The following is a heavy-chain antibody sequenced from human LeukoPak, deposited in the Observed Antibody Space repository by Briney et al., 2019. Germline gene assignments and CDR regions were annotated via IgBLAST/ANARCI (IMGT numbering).Heavy chain of an antibody. D-gene: IGHD2-15*01. CDR2: ISTDGYTT. Sequence: GGSLRLSCAASGFTFSSYWMHWVRQAPRKGLVWVSRISTDGYTTDYADFVQGRFTASRDNTKNTWSLEMNSLRAEDTAVYYCVVGGSPGYWGQGTLVTVSS. CDR1: GFTFSSYW. J-gene: IGHJ4*02. CDR3: VVGGSPGY. V-gene: IGHV3-74*01.